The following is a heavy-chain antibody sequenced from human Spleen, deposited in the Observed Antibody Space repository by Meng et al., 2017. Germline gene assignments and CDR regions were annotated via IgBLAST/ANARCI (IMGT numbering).Heavy chain of an antibody. CDR1: GFTFAEYA. J-gene: IGHJ4*02. D-gene: IGHD7-27*01. CDR3: VKDGASTLGPFDN. CDR2: VSWNRGDL. Sequence: SLKISCAASGFTFAEYAIHWVRQVPGKGLEWVSGVSWNRGDLGYVDSVKGRFTISRDNAKNSLYLQMNSLRSEDTAFYYCVKDGASTLGPFDNWGQGTLVTVSS. V-gene: IGHV3-9*01.